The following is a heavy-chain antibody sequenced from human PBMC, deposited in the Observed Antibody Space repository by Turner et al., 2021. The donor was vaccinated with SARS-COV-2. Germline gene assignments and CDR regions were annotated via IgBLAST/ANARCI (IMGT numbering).Heavy chain of an antibody. CDR2: ISYDGSNK. CDR3: ARNYGGNSLDY. Sequence: QVQVVESGGGVVQPGRSLRLSCAASGFTFSSYAMHWVRQAPGKGLEWVAVISYDGSNKFYADSVKGRFTISRDNSKNTLYLQMNSLRAEDTAVYYCARNYGGNSLDYWGQGTLVTVSS. J-gene: IGHJ4*02. CDR1: GFTFSSYA. V-gene: IGHV3-30-3*01. D-gene: IGHD4-17*01.